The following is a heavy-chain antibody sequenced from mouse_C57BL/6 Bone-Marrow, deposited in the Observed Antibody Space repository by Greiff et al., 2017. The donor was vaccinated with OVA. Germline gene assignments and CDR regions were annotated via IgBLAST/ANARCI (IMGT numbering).Heavy chain of an antibody. D-gene: IGHD1-1*01. J-gene: IGHJ1*03. CDR2: IYPGSGST. Sequence: QVQLQQPGAELVKPGASVKMSCKASGYTFTSYWITWVQQRPGQGLEWIGDIYPGSGSTNYNEKFKSKATLTGDTSSSTAYMQLSSQTSEDSAVYDGARRYYGGSYWDFDVWGTGTTVTVSS. V-gene: IGHV1-55*01. CDR1: GYTFTSYW. CDR3: ARRYYGGSYWDFDV.